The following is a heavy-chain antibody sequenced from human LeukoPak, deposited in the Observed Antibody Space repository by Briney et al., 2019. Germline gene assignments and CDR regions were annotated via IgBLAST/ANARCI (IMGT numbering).Heavy chain of an antibody. CDR2: IYHSGST. CDR3: ARGGYCSSTSCYVFDS. J-gene: IGHJ4*02. D-gene: IGHD2-2*01. Sequence: SETLSLTCAVSGGSIISSNWWSWVRQPPGKGLEWIGEIYHSGSTNYNPYLKSRVTISVDKSKSQFSLELTSVTAADTALYYCARGGYCSSTSCYVFDSWGQGTLVTVSS. V-gene: IGHV4-4*02. CDR1: GGSIISSNW.